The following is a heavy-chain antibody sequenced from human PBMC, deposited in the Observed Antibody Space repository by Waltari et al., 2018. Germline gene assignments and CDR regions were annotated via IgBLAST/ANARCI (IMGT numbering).Heavy chain of an antibody. V-gene: IGHV3-74*01. CDR2: INENGRTI. J-gene: IGHJ4*02. Sequence: EVQVVESGGGLVQPGGSLRLSCAASGFTVSTNCLPWVRQAPGKGLEWVSRINENGRTINYAGSVRGRFTISRDNTKNMLYLQMSSLRAEDTAIYYCARDFGGRNDYWGQGTLVTVSS. CDR3: ARDFGGRNDY. CDR1: GFTVSTNC. D-gene: IGHD2-15*01.